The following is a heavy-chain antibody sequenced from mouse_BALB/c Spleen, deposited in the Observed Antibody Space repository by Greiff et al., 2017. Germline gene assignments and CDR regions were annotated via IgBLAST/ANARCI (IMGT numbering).Heavy chain of an antibody. J-gene: IGHJ2*01. V-gene: IGHV1-54*03. D-gene: IGHD3-2*01. Sequence: VMLVESGAELVRPGTSVKVSCKASGYAFTNYLIEWVKQRPGQGLEWIGVINPGSGGTNYNEKFKGKATLTADKSSSTAYMQLSSLTSDDSAVYFCARLEETYYFDYWGQGTTLTVSS. CDR1: GYAFTNYL. CDR3: ARLEETYYFDY. CDR2: INPGSGGT.